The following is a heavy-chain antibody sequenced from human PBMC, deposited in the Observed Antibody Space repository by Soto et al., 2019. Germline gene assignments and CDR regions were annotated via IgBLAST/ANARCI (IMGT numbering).Heavy chain of an antibody. V-gene: IGHV4-61*01. CDR3: ARKPPGKLVIDP. D-gene: IGHD1-1*01. Sequence: PSDTLFLTCIVSCCSVSSGSYYWSRIRQPPGKGLESIAYIYFSGSTNYNPSLKSRVTISVDTSKNQFSLKLSSVTAADTAVYYCARKPPGKLVIDPWGQGTVVTVSS. CDR1: CCSVSSGSYY. CDR2: IYFSGST. J-gene: IGHJ5*02.